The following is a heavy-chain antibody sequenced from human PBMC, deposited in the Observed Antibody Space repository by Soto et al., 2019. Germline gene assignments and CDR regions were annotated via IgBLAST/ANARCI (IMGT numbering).Heavy chain of an antibody. CDR2: ISGSGGST. CDR3: AKDWGDYVYWYFDL. D-gene: IGHD4-17*01. V-gene: IGHV3-23*01. Sequence: EVQLLESGGGLVQPGGSLRLSCAASGFTFSSYAMRWIRQAPGKGLEWVSAISGSGGSTYYADSVKGRFTISRDNSNNTLYLQMNSLRAEDTAVYYCAKDWGDYVYWYFDLWGRGTLVTVSS. CDR1: GFTFSSYA. J-gene: IGHJ2*01.